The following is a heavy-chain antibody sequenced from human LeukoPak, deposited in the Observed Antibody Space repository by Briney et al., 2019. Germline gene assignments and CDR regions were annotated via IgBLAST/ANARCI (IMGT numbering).Heavy chain of an antibody. D-gene: IGHD1-20*01. J-gene: IGHJ4*02. Sequence: PGGSLRLSCAASGFTFSSYGMHWVRQAPGKGLEWVAIISYDGSNKYYADSVQGRLTISRDNSKNTLYLQMNSLRAEDTAVYYCARDPPFIIGTTFFDYWGQGTLVTVSS. CDR2: ISYDGSNK. CDR1: GFTFSSYG. V-gene: IGHV3-30*03. CDR3: ARDPPFIIGTTFFDY.